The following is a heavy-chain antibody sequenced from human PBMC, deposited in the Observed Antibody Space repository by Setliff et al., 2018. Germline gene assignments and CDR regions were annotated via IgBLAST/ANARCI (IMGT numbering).Heavy chain of an antibody. CDR3: AREVGTSTSSDAFDV. Sequence: SETLSLTCTVSGYSISSGHYWGWIRQPPGKGLEWIGSISHSGSTYYNPSLRSRVTISLDTSKNQFSLHLTSVTAADTAAYYCAREVGTSTSSDAFDVWGQGMMVTVSS. V-gene: IGHV4-38-2*02. CDR2: ISHSGST. D-gene: IGHD1-26*01. J-gene: IGHJ3*01. CDR1: GYSISSGHY.